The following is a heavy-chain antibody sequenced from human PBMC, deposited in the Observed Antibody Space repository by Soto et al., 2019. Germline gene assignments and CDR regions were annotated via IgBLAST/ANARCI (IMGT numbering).Heavy chain of an antibody. J-gene: IGHJ3*02. CDR3: AKDRGHLAVAAITGGGDFDK. D-gene: IGHD6-19*01. CDR1: GFTLSSYG. Sequence: QIQLVESGGGVVQPGASQRLSCAASGFTLSSYGMHWVRQAPGKGLEWVAVISYNGNNQYYADSVRGRFTISRDNSKGTLYLQMNSLRAEDTAVYYCAKDRGHLAVAAITGGGDFDKWGQGTMVTVSS. V-gene: IGHV3-30*18. CDR2: ISYNGNNQ.